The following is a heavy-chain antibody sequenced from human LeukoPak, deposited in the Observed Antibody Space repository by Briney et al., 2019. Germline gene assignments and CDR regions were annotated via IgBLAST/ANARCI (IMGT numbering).Heavy chain of an antibody. CDR3: ARDRCSSGSCYFDY. Sequence: VGFLRLSCVVSGFTFSTYNMNWVRQAPGKGLECFSHISSDSSTRYYADSVKGRFTISRDNAKNSLCLQMNSLRNEDTAVYYCARDRCSSGSCYFDYWGQGTLVTVSS. D-gene: IGHD2-15*01. V-gene: IGHV3-48*02. J-gene: IGHJ4*02. CDR2: ISSDSSTR. CDR1: GFTFSTYN.